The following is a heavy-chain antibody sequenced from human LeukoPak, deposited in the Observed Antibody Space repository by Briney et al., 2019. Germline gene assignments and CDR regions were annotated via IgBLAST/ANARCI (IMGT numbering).Heavy chain of an antibody. D-gene: IGHD6-13*01. V-gene: IGHV4-59*01. CDR1: GGSISSYY. CDR3: ASDTHPSSWRGGAFDY. CDR2: IYYSGST. J-gene: IGHJ4*02. Sequence: SETLSLTCTVSGGSISSYYWSWIRQPPGKGLEWIGYIYYSGSTNYNPSLKSRVTISVDTSKNQFSLKLSSVTAADTAVYYCASDTHPSSWRGGAFDYWGQGTLVTVSS.